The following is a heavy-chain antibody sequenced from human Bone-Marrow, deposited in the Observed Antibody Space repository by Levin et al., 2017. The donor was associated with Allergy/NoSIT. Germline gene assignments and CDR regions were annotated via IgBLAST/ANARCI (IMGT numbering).Heavy chain of an antibody. CDR3: ARDPGYSGYDYRDWEGQLGAFDI. V-gene: IGHV4-31*03. Sequence: SETLSLTCTVSGASISSGGYYWSWIRQHPGKGLEWIGYMYYSGNTYYNPSLKSRVTISVDTSQNQFSLKMSSVTAADTAVYYCARDPGYSGYDYRDWEGQLGAFDIWGQGTKVTVSS. D-gene: IGHD5-12*01. J-gene: IGHJ3*02. CDR1: GASISSGGYY. CDR2: MYYSGNT.